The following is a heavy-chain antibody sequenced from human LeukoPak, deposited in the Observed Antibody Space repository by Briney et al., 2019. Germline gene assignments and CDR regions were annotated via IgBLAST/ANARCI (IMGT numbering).Heavy chain of an antibody. D-gene: IGHD1-26*01. Sequence: GGSLRLSCAASGFTFSDYAMHWVRQAPGRGLEYVSAISSNGVKTYYAESVKGRFTISRDNSKNTLYLEMGSLRAEGTAVYYCARGRGGSYDYWGQGTLVTVAS. CDR2: ISSNGVKT. J-gene: IGHJ4*02. CDR1: GFTFSDYA. CDR3: ARGRGGSYDY. V-gene: IGHV3-64*02.